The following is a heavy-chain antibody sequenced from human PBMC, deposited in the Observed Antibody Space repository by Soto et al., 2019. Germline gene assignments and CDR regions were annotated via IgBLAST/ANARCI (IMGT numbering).Heavy chain of an antibody. CDR3: ATGLGARYGMDV. CDR1: GYTLTELS. V-gene: IGHV1-24*01. D-gene: IGHD1-26*01. Sequence: ASVKVSCKVSGYTLTELSMHWVRQAPGKGLEWMGGFDPEDGETIYAQKFQGRVTMTEDTSTDTAYMELSSLRSEDTAVYYCATGLGARYGMDVWGQGTMVTVSS. J-gene: IGHJ6*02. CDR2: FDPEDGET.